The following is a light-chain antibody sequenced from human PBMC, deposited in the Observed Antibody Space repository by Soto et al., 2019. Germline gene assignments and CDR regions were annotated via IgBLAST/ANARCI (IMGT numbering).Light chain of an antibody. J-gene: IGLJ1*01. CDR3: SSYTTRSTYV. CDR1: SSDVGGYNY. Sequence: QSVLTQPASVSGSPGQSITISCTGTSSDVGGYNYVSWYQQHPGKAPKLIIFEVTNRPSGVSNRFSASKSGNTASLTISGLQAEDGADYYCSSYTTRSTYVFGTGTKLTVL. CDR2: EVT. V-gene: IGLV2-14*01.